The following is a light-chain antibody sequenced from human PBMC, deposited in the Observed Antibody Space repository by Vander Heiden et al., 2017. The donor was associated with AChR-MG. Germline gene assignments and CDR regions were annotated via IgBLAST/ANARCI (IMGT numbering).Light chain of an antibody. CDR2: GKN. CDR3: NSRDSSANHVV. V-gene: IGLV3-19*01. CDR1: SLRSYY. J-gene: IGLJ2*01. Sequence: SSELTQDPAVSVALGQTVRITCQGDSLRSYYARWYQQQPGQAPVLVIYGKNNRPSGITDRFSGSSSGNTASLTITGAQAEDEADYYCNSRDSSANHVVFGGGTKLTVL.